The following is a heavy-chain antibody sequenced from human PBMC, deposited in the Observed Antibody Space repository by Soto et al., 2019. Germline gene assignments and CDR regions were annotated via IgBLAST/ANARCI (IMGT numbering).Heavy chain of an antibody. D-gene: IGHD1-26*01. CDR3: ARVGYSGSYYDY. CDR2: INHSGST. J-gene: IGHJ4*02. Sequence: QVQLQQWGAGLLKPSETLSLTCAVYGGSFSGYYWSWIRQPPGKGLEWIGEINHSGSTHYNPSLKSRVTISVDTSKNQFSLKLSSVTAADTAVYYCARVGYSGSYYDYWGQGTLVTVSS. CDR1: GGSFSGYY. V-gene: IGHV4-34*01.